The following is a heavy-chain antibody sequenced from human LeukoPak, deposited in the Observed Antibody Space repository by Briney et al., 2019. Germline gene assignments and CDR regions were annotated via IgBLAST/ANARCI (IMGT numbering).Heavy chain of an antibody. Sequence: GGSLRLSCRGSGFNFRNAWMSWVRRVPGKGREWVGHIQSETDGGTTDYAAPVKGRFTISRDDSKNTLSLQMNSLKTEDTAVYYCASSTSRYGVDVWGQGTTVTVAS. D-gene: IGHD2-2*01. V-gene: IGHV3-15*01. J-gene: IGHJ6*02. CDR3: ASSTSRYGVDV. CDR2: IQSETDGGTT. CDR1: GFNFRNAW.